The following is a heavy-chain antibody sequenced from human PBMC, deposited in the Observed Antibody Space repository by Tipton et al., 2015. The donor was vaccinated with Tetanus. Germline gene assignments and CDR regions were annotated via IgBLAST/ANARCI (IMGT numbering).Heavy chain of an antibody. J-gene: IGHJ1*01. V-gene: IGHV4-39*01. CDR1: GGSISSFNYY. CDR3: ARPHYYDSSGYYYDQFVQH. Sequence: TLSLTCTVSGGSISSFNYYWGWIRQPPGKGLEWIGSIYYSGSTYYNPSLKSRVTISVDTSKNQFSLKLSSVTAADTAVYYCARPHYYDSSGYYYDQFVQHWGQGTLVAVSS. D-gene: IGHD3-22*01. CDR2: IYYSGST.